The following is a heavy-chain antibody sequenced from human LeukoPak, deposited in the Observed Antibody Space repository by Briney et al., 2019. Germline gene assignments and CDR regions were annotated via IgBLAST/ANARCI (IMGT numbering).Heavy chain of an antibody. V-gene: IGHV3-23*01. CDR2: ISGSGNGT. J-gene: IGHJ4*02. CDR1: GFTFRTYA. CDR3: AKRTMSAFDS. D-gene: IGHD5-24*01. Sequence: PGGSLRLSCTASGFTFRTYAMNWVRQAPGKGLEWLSGISGSGNGTYYADSVKGRFIISRDNSKNMVYFQMNSLTVEDTATYYCAKRTMSAFDSWGQGTLLIVSS.